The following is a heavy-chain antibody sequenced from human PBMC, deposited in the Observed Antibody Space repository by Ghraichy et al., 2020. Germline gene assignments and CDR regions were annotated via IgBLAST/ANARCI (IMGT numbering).Heavy chain of an antibody. CDR1: GFTFSNAW. V-gene: IGHV3-15*01. CDR2: IKSKTDGGTT. Sequence: GGSLRLSCAASGFTFSNAWMSWVRQAPGKGLEWVGRIKSKTDGGTTDYAAPVKGRFTISRDDSKNTLYLQMNSLKTEDTAVYYCTTGSRDGYNYGGNYFDYWGQGTLVTVSS. CDR3: TTGSRDGYNYGGNYFDY. D-gene: IGHD5-24*01. J-gene: IGHJ4*02.